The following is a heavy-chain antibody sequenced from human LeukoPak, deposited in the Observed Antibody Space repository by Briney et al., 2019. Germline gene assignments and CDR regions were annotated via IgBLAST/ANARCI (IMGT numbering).Heavy chain of an antibody. D-gene: IGHD7-27*01. CDR2: VSANNGNT. CDR1: GYTFTSYG. J-gene: IGHJ4*02. CDR3: ARDPPTGGFDY. Sequence: GASVKVSCKASGYTFTSYGISWVRQSPGQGLEWMGWVSANNGNTNYAQKLQGRVTMTTDTSTSTAYMELRSLRSDDTAVYYCARDPPTGGFDYWGQGTLVTVSS. V-gene: IGHV1-18*01.